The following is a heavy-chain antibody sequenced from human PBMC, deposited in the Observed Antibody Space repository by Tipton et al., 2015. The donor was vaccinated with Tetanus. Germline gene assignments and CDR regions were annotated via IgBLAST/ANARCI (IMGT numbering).Heavy chain of an antibody. CDR3: ARIRQVGKPGPFFDY. J-gene: IGHJ4*02. Sequence: TLSLTCTVSGGSINSYYWSWIRQPPGKGLEWIGYIYYSGSTNYNPSLRSRVTISVDTSKNQFSLKLSSVTAADTAVYYCARIRQVGKPGPFFDYWCQGTLVTVSS. V-gene: IGHV4-59*01. CDR1: GGSINSYY. D-gene: IGHD7-27*01. CDR2: IYYSGST.